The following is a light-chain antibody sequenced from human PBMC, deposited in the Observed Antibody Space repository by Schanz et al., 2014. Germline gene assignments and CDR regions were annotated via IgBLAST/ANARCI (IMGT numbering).Light chain of an antibody. V-gene: IGKV3-15*01. J-gene: IGKJ2*01. CDR2: DAS. CDR3: QQYDAWPRT. CDR1: QSLSSN. Sequence: EIVMTQSPATLSVSPGERATLSCRASQSLSSNLAWYQQRPGQAPRLLIYDASTRATGIPARFSGSGSGTEFTLTISSLQSEDFAVYYCQQYDAWPRTFGQGTKLEIK.